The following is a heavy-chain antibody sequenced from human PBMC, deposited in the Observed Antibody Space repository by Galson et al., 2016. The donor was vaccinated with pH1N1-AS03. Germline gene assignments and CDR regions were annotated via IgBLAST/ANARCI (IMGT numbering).Heavy chain of an antibody. CDR2: ISFDGTNK. CDR1: GFTFSSYG. J-gene: IGHJ4*02. Sequence: SLRLSCAASGFTFSSYGMLWVRQAPGQGLEWVAIISFDGTNKYYADSVKGRFSISRDNSKNTLFLRMSALRAEDTAVYYCANDFNYDFWSGYSFYWGQGALVTVSS. V-gene: IGHV3-30*19. D-gene: IGHD3/OR15-3a*01. CDR3: ANDFNYDFWSGYSFY.